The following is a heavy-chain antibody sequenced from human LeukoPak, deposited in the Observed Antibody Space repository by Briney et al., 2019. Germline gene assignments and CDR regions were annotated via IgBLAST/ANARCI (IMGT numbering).Heavy chain of an antibody. CDR3: ARGVAASPPGL. Sequence: SETLSLTCTVSVGFISGYYYSWIRQPPGKGLEWIGYIYYSGSTNYNPSLKSRVAISADTSKKQSSLKLSSVTAADTALYYCARGVAASPPGLWGQGTLVTVSS. J-gene: IGHJ4*02. CDR2: IYYSGST. D-gene: IGHD6-13*01. CDR1: VGFISGYY. V-gene: IGHV4-59*01.